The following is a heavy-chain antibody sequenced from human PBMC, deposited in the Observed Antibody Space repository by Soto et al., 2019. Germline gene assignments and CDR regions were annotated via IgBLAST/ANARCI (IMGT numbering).Heavy chain of an antibody. CDR3: ARHVGRLPVAPGTFDI. J-gene: IGHJ3*02. CDR1: GGSISSSSFY. V-gene: IGHV4-39*01. D-gene: IGHD2-2*01. Sequence: SETLSLTCSVSGGSISSSSFYWGWIRQPPGKGLEWIGSIHYSGTTYYNPSLNSRVTIAVDTSKNQFSLRLSSVTAADTAAYYCARHVGRLPVAPGTFDIWGQGTMVTV. CDR2: IHYSGTT.